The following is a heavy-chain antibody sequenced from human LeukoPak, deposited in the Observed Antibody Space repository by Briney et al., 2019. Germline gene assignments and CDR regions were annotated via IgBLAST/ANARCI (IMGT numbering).Heavy chain of an antibody. J-gene: IGHJ6*04. CDR2: ISHDGLND. Sequence: GGSLRLSCAASGFTFRRHIMVWVRQAPGKGLEWVALISHDGLNDFYIDSVKGRFTISRDTSKNTLSLQMHSLRTEDTAVYFCARVAAITPYHFNYMDVWGKGTTVTVSS. CDR1: GFTFRRHI. D-gene: IGHD3-3*02. CDR3: ARVAAITPYHFNYMDV. V-gene: IGHV3-30*10.